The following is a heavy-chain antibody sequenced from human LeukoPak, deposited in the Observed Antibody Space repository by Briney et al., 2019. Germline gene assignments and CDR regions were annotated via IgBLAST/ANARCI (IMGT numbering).Heavy chain of an antibody. Sequence: GASVKVSCKASGYTFTDYFLYWVRQAPGQGLEWMGWIKPKSGGTNYARDFQGRVTMTRDTSISTVYMELTRLRSDDTAVYYCARVSVSSVGVSAVPDHFGYWGQGPLVIVSS. D-gene: IGHD2-21*02. CDR2: IKPKSGGT. J-gene: IGHJ4*02. V-gene: IGHV1-2*02. CDR1: GYTFTDYF. CDR3: ARVSVSSVGVSAVPDHFGY.